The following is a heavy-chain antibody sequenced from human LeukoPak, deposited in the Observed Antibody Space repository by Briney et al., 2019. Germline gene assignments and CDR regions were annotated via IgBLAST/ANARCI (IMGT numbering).Heavy chain of an antibody. CDR1: GDSVSSKNGA. CDR2: TYYRSKWYV. Sequence: SQTLSLTCAISGDSVSSKNGAWNWIRQSPSRGLEWLGRTYYRSKWYVEYADSVKGRVTISPDTSKNQFSLHVYSVTPEDTAVYYCARDLGTSGWYTFDFWGQGTLVTVSS. CDR3: ARDLGTSGWYTFDF. D-gene: IGHD6-19*01. J-gene: IGHJ5*01. V-gene: IGHV6-1*01.